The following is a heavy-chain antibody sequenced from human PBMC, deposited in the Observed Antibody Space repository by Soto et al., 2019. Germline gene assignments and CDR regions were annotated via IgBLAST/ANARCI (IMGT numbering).Heavy chain of an antibody. V-gene: IGHV3-23*01. J-gene: IGHJ3*01. CDR3: VREGRGSFDF. D-gene: IGHD5-12*01. Sequence: GGSLRLSCAASGFNFSSYAMNWVRQAPGEGLECVSVISASGLTTYYADSVQGRFTISRDNSKNTLSLQMSSLTADDTAIYYCVREGRGSFDFWGRGTMVTVSS. CDR2: ISASGLTT. CDR1: GFNFSSYA.